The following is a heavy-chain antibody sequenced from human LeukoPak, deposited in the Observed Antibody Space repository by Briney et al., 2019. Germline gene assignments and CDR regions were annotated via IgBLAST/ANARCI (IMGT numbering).Heavy chain of an antibody. V-gene: IGHV4-34*01. CDR3: ARGRKYCSSTSCRIYYYYMDV. D-gene: IGHD2-2*01. CDR2: INHSGST. CDR1: GGSFSGYY. Sequence: PSETLSLTCAVYGGSFSGYYWSWIRQPPGKGLEWIGEINHSGSTNYNPSLKSRVTISVDTSKNQFSLKLSSVTAADTAVYYCARGRKYCSSTSCRIYYYYMDVWGKGTTVTVSS. J-gene: IGHJ6*03.